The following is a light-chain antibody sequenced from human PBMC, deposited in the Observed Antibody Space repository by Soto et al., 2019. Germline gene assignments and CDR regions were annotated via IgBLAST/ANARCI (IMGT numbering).Light chain of an antibody. Sequence: DIQMTQSPSSLSASVGDRVTITCRASQSIGYWLAWYQQKAGKAPKVLIYDVSRLESGVPPRFSGSGSGTEFTLTISSLQPADFATYYCQQYNSYSWTFGQGTKVDI. CDR2: DVS. V-gene: IGKV1-5*01. CDR1: QSIGYW. CDR3: QQYNSYSWT. J-gene: IGKJ1*01.